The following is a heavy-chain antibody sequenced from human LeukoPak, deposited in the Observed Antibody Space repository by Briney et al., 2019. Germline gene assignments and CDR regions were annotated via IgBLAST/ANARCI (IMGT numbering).Heavy chain of an antibody. D-gene: IGHD3-3*01. J-gene: IGHJ3*02. CDR2: IYYSGST. CDR3: ARAPIFGVDVDAFDI. Sequence: PSETLSLTCTVSGGSISSYYWSSVRQPPGKGLEWIGYIYYSGSTNYNPSLKSRVTISVDTSKNQFSLKLSSVTAADTAVYYCARAPIFGVDVDAFDIWGQGTMVTVSS. V-gene: IGHV4-59*01. CDR1: GGSISSYY.